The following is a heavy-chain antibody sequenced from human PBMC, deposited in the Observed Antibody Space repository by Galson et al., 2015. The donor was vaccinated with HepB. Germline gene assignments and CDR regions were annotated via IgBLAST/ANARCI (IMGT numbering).Heavy chain of an antibody. D-gene: IGHD4-17*01. CDR2: IYWNDDE. CDR1: GFSLTTSGVA. V-gene: IGHV2-5*01. J-gene: IGHJ4*02. CDR3: AHSRRTTVTTPYFDY. Sequence: PALVKPTQTLTLTCTFSGFSLTTSGVAVGWIRPPPGKALEWLALIYWNDDERYSPSLKTRLTITKDTSKNQVVLTMTNMDPVDTATYYCAHSRRTTVTTPYFDYWGQGTLVTVSS.